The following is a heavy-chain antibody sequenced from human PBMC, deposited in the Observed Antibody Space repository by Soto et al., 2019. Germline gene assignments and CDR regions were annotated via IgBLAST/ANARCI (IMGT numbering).Heavy chain of an antibody. D-gene: IGHD2-2*01. Sequence: SETLSLTCTVSGGSISSYYWSWIRQPPGKGLEWIGYIYHIGSTHYNTSLKSRVTISVDTSKNHFSLELSSVTAADTAIYYCRSSTSCYDESCVDVWGQGTVVTVSS. J-gene: IGHJ6*02. CDR2: IYHIGST. CDR1: GGSISSYY. V-gene: IGHV4-59*08. CDR3: RSSTSCYDESCVDV.